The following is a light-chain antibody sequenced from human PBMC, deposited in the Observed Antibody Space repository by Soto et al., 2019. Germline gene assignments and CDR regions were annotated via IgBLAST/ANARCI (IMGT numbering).Light chain of an antibody. Sequence: DIQMNQSPSSLSASVGDGVTITCRATQTGSTSLNWYQQKLGKAPNLLIYTAASLQSGAPSRFSGSGSGTDFTLTISSLQPEDFGPYYCQQSHDFPYTFAQGTKVDIK. CDR1: QTGSTS. CDR2: TAA. V-gene: IGKV1-39*01. CDR3: QQSHDFPYT. J-gene: IGKJ2*01.